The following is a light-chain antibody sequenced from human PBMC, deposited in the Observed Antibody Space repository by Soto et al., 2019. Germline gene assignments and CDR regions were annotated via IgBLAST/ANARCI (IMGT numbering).Light chain of an antibody. Sequence: EIVLTQSPATLSLSPGERATLSCGASQSVSSSFLAWSQQQPGLAPRLLIYDASRRATGIPDSFSGSGSGTGFPLTISRLEPEDYAMYCCQQYGSSPRTYGQGTKVEIK. CDR1: QSVSSSF. V-gene: IGKV3D-20*01. J-gene: IGKJ1*01. CDR2: DAS. CDR3: QQYGSSPRT.